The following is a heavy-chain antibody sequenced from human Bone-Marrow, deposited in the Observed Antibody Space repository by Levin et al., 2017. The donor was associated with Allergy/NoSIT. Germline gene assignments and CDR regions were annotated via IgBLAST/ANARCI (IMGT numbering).Heavy chain of an antibody. D-gene: IGHD3-9*01. CDR1: GGSFNGYS. CDR3: ARRGPGYYYAMDV. CDR2: IIHTGGT. J-gene: IGHJ6*02. V-gene: IGHV4-34*12. Sequence: SCVVYGGSFNGYSWTWIRQTPGKGLEWIGEIIHTGGTHYNPSLKSRVTISLDMSKNQFSLRVRYVTAADTAVYFCARRGPGYYYAMDVWGQGTTVTVSS.